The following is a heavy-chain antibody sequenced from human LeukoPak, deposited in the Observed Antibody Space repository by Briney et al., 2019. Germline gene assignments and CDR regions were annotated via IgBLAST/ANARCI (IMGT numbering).Heavy chain of an antibody. CDR1: GFTFSDYS. CDR3: AKGAIRITMVRGVRYYFDY. Sequence: PGGSLRLSCAVSGFTFSDYSMDWVRQAPGKGLEWVSAISGSGGSTYYADSVKGRFTISRDNSKNTLYLQMNSLRAEDTAVYYCAKGAIRITMVRGVRYYFDYWGQGTLVTVSS. V-gene: IGHV3-23*01. J-gene: IGHJ4*02. D-gene: IGHD3-10*01. CDR2: ISGSGGST.